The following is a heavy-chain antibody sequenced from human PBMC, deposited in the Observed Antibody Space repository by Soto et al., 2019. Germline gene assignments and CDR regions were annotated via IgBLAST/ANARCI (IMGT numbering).Heavy chain of an antibody. J-gene: IGHJ4*02. CDR1: GGSISSGGYS. V-gene: IGHV4-30-2*01. Sequence: SETLSLTCTVSGGSISSGGYSWSWIRQPPGKGLEWIGYIYHSGSTYYNPSLKSRVTISVDRSKNQFSLKLTSVTAADTAVYYCARDKITGLFDYWGQGTLVTVS. D-gene: IGHD2-8*02. CDR2: IYHSGST. CDR3: ARDKITGLFDY.